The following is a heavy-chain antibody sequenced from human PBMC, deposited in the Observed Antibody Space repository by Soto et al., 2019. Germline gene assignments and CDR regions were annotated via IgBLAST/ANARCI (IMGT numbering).Heavy chain of an antibody. CDR1: GYSISSGYY. V-gene: IGHV4-38-2*02. D-gene: IGHD3-3*01. CDR2: IYHSGST. Sequence: SEPLSLTCAVSGYSISSGYYWGWIRQPPGKGLEWIGSIYHSGSTYYNPSLKSRVTISVDTSKNQFSLKLSSVTAADTAVYYCARDHAYDFWSGYSYYFDYWGQGTLVTVSS. CDR3: ARDHAYDFWSGYSYYFDY. J-gene: IGHJ4*02.